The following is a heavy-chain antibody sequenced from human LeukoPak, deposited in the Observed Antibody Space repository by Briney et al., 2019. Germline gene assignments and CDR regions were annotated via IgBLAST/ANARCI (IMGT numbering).Heavy chain of an antibody. J-gene: IGHJ4*02. CDR2: INPSGGST. CDR3: ARSHSGSSFHY. CDR1: GGTFSSYA. V-gene: IGHV1-46*01. Sequence: ASVKVSCKASGGTFSSYAISWVRQAPGQGLEWMGIINPSGGSTSYAQKFQGRVTMTRDTSTSTVYKELSSLRSEDTAVYYCARSHSGSSFHYWGQGTLVTVSS. D-gene: IGHD1-26*01.